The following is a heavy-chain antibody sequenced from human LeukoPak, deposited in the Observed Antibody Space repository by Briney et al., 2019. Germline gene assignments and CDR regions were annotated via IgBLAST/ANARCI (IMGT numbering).Heavy chain of an antibody. CDR1: GFTFNNAW. V-gene: IGHV3-15*01. Sequence: GGSLRLSCAASGFTFNNAWMTWVRLAPGRGLEWVGRIRSKAYGGTTDYAEPVKGRFIISRDDSETTVYLQMNSLKTEDTGDYYCTTVGVYYYDHWGQGTRVTVSS. J-gene: IGHJ5*02. CDR3: TTVGVYYYDH. CDR2: IRSKAYGGTT. D-gene: IGHD3-10*01.